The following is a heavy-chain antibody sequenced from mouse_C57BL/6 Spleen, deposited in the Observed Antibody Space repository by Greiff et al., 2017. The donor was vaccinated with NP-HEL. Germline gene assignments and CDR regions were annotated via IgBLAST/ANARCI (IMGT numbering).Heavy chain of an antibody. CDR3: TRYYGSSHYYAMDY. CDR1: GYTFTDYE. Sequence: VKLMESGAELVRPGASVTLSCKASGYTFTDYEMHWVKQTPVHGLEWIGAIDPETGGTAYNQKFKGKAILTADKSSSTAYMELRSLTSEDSAVYYCTRYYGSSHYYAMDYWGQGTSVTVSS. D-gene: IGHD1-1*01. J-gene: IGHJ4*01. V-gene: IGHV1-15*01. CDR2: IDPETGGT.